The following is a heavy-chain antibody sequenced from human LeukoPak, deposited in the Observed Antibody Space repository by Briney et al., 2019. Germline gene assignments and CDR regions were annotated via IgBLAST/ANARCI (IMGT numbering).Heavy chain of an antibody. CDR3: ARKYFDWLSRTYYFDY. CDR1: GGTFSSYA. CDR2: IIPIFGTA. Sequence: ASVKVSCKASGGTFSSYAISWVRQAPGQGLEWMGGIIPIFGTANYAQKFQGRVTITADESTSTAYMEPSSLRSEDTAVYYCARKYFDWLSRTYYFDYWGQGTLVTVSS. D-gene: IGHD3-9*01. J-gene: IGHJ4*02. V-gene: IGHV1-69*13.